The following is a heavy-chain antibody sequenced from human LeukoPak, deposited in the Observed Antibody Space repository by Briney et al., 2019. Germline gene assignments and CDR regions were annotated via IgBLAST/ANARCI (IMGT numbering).Heavy chain of an antibody. J-gene: IGHJ4*02. V-gene: IGHV4-4*08. CDR2: IYTSGST. CDR3: ARGRESYYNY. Sequence: PSETLSLTCTVSGGSISSYYWSWIRQPPGKGLEWIGYIYTSGSTNYNPSLKSRVTISIDTSKNQFSLKLSSVTAADTAVYYCARGRESYYNYWGQGTLVTVSS. CDR1: GGSISSYY.